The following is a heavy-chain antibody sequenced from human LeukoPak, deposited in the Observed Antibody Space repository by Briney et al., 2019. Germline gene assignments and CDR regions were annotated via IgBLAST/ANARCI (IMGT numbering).Heavy chain of an antibody. V-gene: IGHV3-64D*09. Sequence: GGSLRLSCSASGFTFSSYAMHWVRQAPGKGLEYVSAISSNGGSTYYADSVKGRFTISRDSSKNTLYLQMSSLRAEDTAVYYCVKDRSYGDYDLGYFDYWGQGTLVTVSS. CDR2: ISSNGGST. CDR1: GFTFSSYA. J-gene: IGHJ4*02. CDR3: VKDRSYGDYDLGYFDY. D-gene: IGHD4-17*01.